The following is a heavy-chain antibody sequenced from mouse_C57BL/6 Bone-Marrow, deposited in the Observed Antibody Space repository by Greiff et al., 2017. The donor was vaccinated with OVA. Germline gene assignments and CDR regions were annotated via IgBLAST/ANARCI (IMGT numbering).Heavy chain of an antibody. Sequence: QVQLKESGPGLVAPSQSLSITCTVSGFSLTSYAISWVRQPPGKGLEWLGVIWTGGGTNYNSALKSRLSISKDNSKSQVFLKMNSLQTDDTARYYCACITTVVAGGGYYFDYWGQGTTLTVSS. CDR1: GFSLTSYA. D-gene: IGHD1-1*01. J-gene: IGHJ2*01. CDR2: IWTGGGT. V-gene: IGHV2-9-1*01. CDR3: ACITTVVAGGGYYFDY.